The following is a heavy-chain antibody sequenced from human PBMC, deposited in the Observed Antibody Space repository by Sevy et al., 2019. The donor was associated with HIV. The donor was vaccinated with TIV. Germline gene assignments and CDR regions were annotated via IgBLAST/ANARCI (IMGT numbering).Heavy chain of an antibody. V-gene: IGHV4-30-4*01. CDR3: ASGLVRIRNFDY. CDR1: GGSISSGDYY. J-gene: IGHJ4*02. Sequence: SETLSLTCTVSGGSISSGDYYWSWIRQPPGKGLEWIGYIYYSGSTYYNPSLKSRVTISVDTSKNQFSLKLSSVTAADTAVYYCASGLVRIRNFDYWGQGTLVTVSS. D-gene: IGHD6-19*01. CDR2: IYYSGST.